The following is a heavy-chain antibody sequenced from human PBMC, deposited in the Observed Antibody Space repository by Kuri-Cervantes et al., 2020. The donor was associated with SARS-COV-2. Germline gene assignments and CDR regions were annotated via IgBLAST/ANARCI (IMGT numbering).Heavy chain of an antibody. J-gene: IGHJ6*02. D-gene: IGHD2-2*01. V-gene: IGHV1-69*13. CDR1: GGTFSSYA. CDR2: IIPIFGTA. CDR3: ARPYCSSTSCYPVDV. Sequence: SVKVSCKASGGTFSSYAISWVRQAPGQGLEWMGGIIPIFGTANYAQKFQGRVTITADESTSTAYMELSSLRSEDTAVYYCARPYCSSTSCYPVDVWGQGTTVTVSS.